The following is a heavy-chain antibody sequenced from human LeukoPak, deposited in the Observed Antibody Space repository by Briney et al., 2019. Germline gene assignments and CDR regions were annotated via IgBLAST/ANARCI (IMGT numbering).Heavy chain of an antibody. V-gene: IGHV4-59*12. D-gene: IGHD6-13*01. CDR3: ARDHSSSWPYDYYYYGMDV. CDR2: IYYSGST. Sequence: SETLSLTCTVSGGSISSYYWSWIRQPPGKGLEWIGYIYYSGSTNYNPSLKSRVTMSVDTSKNQFSLKLSSVTAADTAVYYCARDHSSSWPYDYYYYGMDVWGQGTTVTVSS. CDR1: GGSISSYY. J-gene: IGHJ6*02.